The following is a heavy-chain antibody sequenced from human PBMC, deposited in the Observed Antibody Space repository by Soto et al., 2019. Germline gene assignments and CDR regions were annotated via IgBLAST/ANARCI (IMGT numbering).Heavy chain of an antibody. Sequence: QVQLVQSGAEVKKPGASVKVSCKASGYTFTSYAMHCVRQAPGQRLEWMGWINAGNGNTKYSQKFQGRVTITRDTSASTAYMELSSLRSEDTAVYYCARFHCSSTSCSTRRVVDGMDVWGQGTTVTVSS. CDR1: GYTFTSYA. CDR3: ARFHCSSTSCSTRRVVDGMDV. CDR2: INAGNGNT. J-gene: IGHJ6*02. V-gene: IGHV1-3*01. D-gene: IGHD2-2*02.